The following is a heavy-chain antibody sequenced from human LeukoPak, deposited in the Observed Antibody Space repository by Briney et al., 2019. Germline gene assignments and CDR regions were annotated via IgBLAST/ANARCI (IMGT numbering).Heavy chain of an antibody. J-gene: IGHJ4*02. CDR2: ISGDGGST. Sequence: GGSLRLSCAAPGFIFAIHWVRQAPGKGLEWVSLISGDGGSTFYADSVRGRFTISRDNTRKSLSLQMSSLRSEDTALYYCARESETSGWYDYWGQGTLVTVS. CDR3: ARESETSGWYDY. V-gene: IGHV3-43*02. D-gene: IGHD6-19*01. CDR1: GFIFA.